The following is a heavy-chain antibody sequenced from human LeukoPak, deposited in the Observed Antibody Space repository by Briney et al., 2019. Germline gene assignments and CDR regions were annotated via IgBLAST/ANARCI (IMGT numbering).Heavy chain of an antibody. J-gene: IGHJ4*02. V-gene: IGHV3-48*03. Sequence: GGSLRLSCAASGFTFSSYEMNWVRQAPGKGLEWVSYISSSSSTIYYADSVKGRFTISRNNAKNSLYLQMNSLRAEDTAVYYCARAERGLLRFLEWKTFDYWGQGTLVTVSS. CDR1: GFTFSSYE. D-gene: IGHD3-3*01. CDR3: ARAERGLLRFLEWKTFDY. CDR2: ISSSSSTI.